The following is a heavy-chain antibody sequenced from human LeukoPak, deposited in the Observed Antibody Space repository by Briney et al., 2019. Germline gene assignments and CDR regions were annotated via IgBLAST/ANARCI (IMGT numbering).Heavy chain of an antibody. J-gene: IGHJ4*02. CDR2: ISSNGGST. D-gene: IGHD6-6*01. CDR1: GFTFSHYA. Sequence: GGSLRLSCAASGFTFSHYAMHWVRQAPGKGLEYVSAISSNGGSTYYANSVKGRFTFSRDNSKNTLHLQMNSLRAEDTAVYYCVRGLDYFDYWGQGTLVTVSS. V-gene: IGHV3-64*01. CDR3: VRGLDYFDY.